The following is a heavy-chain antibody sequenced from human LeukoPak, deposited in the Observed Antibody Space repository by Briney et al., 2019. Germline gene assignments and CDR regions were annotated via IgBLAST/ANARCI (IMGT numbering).Heavy chain of an antibody. V-gene: IGHV3-23*01. D-gene: IGHD2-2*01. CDR2: ISNSGGST. CDR1: GFTFSSYG. J-gene: IGHJ6*03. CDR3: ARASSPDVIVVPAAKFYYYYYYMDV. Sequence: GGSLRLSCAASGFTFSSYGMSWVRQAPGKGLEWVSVISNSGGSTDYADSVKGRFTISRDNSKNTLYLQMNSLRAEDTAVYYCARASSPDVIVVPAAKFYYYYYYMDVWGKGTTVTVSS.